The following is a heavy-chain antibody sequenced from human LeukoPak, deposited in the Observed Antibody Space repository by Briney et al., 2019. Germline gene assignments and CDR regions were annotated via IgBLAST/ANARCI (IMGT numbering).Heavy chain of an antibody. J-gene: IGHJ6*03. CDR3: ARGPNYSFYMDV. Sequence: GGSLRLSCAASGFTFSDYTMHWVRLAPGKRLEYVSAITANGGSKYHADSARARFTVSRDNSKNTLYLQMGSLRAEDTALYYCARGPNYSFYMDVWGKGTAVTVSS. CDR2: ITANGGSK. CDR1: GFTFSDYT. V-gene: IGHV3-64*02.